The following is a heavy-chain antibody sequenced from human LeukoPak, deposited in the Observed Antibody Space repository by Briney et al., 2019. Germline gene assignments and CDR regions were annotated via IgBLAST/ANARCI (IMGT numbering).Heavy chain of an antibody. V-gene: IGHV1-8*02. CDR2: MNPNSGNT. CDR3: ARGLSSSWAGYYYYYYMDV. Sequence: ASVKVSCKASGYTFTSYGISWVRQAPGQGLEWMGWMNPNSGNTGYAQKFQGRVTMTRNTSISTAYMELSSLRSEDTAVYCCARGLSSSWAGYYYYYYMDVWGKGTTVTVSS. J-gene: IGHJ6*03. D-gene: IGHD6-13*01. CDR1: GYTFTSYG.